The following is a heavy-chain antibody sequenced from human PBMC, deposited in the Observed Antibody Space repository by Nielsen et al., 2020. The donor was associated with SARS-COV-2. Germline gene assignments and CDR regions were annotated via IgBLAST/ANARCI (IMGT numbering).Heavy chain of an antibody. V-gene: IGHV3-23*03. D-gene: IGHD3-3*01. CDR1: GFTFSSYA. J-gene: IGHJ6*02. CDR2: IYSGGSST. CDR3: AKARDCWSGYHYYYYGMDV. Sequence: GESLKISCAASGFTFSSYAMSWVRQAPGKGLEWVSVIYSGGSSTYYADSVKGRFTISRDNSKNTLYLQMNSLRAEDTAVYYCAKARDCWSGYHYYYYGMDVWGQGTTVTVSS.